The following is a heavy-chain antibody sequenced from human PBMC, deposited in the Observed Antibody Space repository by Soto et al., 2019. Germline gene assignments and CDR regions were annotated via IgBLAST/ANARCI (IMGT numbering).Heavy chain of an antibody. CDR1: GGSISSGGYY. CDR3: ARGFQSVGTTDFDY. J-gene: IGHJ4*02. D-gene: IGHD1-7*01. Sequence: QVQLQESGPGLVKPSQTLSLTCTVSGGSISSGGYYWSWIRQHPGKGLEWIVYIYYSGSTYYNPSLKSRVTISVDTSKNPFPLKLSSVPAADTAVYYCARGFQSVGTTDFDYWGQGTLVTVSS. V-gene: IGHV4-31*03. CDR2: IYYSGST.